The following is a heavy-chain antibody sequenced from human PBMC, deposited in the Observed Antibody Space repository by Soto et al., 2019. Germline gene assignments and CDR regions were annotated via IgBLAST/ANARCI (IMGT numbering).Heavy chain of an antibody. Sequence: GGSLRLSCAASGFTFSDYYMDWVRQLPGKGLEWVGRTRNKANSYTTEYAPSVKGRFTISRHDSEDSMYLQMNSLKTEDTAVYYCARDTGGSYDSWGQGTLVTVSS. CDR2: TRNKANSYTT. D-gene: IGHD1-26*01. CDR3: ARDTGGSYDS. CDR1: GFTFSDYY. J-gene: IGHJ5*01. V-gene: IGHV3-72*01.